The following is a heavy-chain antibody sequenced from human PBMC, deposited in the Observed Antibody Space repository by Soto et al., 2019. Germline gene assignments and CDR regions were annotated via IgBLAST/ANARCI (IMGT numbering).Heavy chain of an antibody. CDR1: GGSLRSTIYY. Sequence: QLQLQESGPGLVKPSETLSLTCTVSGGSLRSTIYYWGWIRQTPGQGLKWIGSLHYSGRTYSNPSLTIRVTISVHTAKTQLSLKLNSGTAADTAVCYCATPPTASLDGFAIGGQRRMVTFSS. J-gene: IGHJ3*02. CDR2: LHYSGRT. CDR3: ATPPTASLDGFAI. V-gene: IGHV4-39*01.